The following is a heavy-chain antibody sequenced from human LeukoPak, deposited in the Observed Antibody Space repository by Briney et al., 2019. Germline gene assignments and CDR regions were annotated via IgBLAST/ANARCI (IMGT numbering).Heavy chain of an antibody. J-gene: IGHJ4*02. D-gene: IGHD3-22*01. V-gene: IGHV3-7*01. CDR3: ARGMYYYDSSGYPFDY. Sequence: GGSLRLSCAASGFTFSSYWMSWVRQVPGKGLEWVANIKQDGSEKYYVDSVKGRFTISRDNAKNSLYLQMNSLRAEDTAVYYCARGMYYYDSSGYPFDYWGQGTLVTVSS. CDR1: GFTFSSYW. CDR2: IKQDGSEK.